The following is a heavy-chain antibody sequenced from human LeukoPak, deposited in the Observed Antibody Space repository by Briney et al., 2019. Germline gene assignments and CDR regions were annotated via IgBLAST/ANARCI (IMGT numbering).Heavy chain of an antibody. J-gene: IGHJ4*02. CDR1: GYTFTSYY. Sequence: ASVKVSCKASGYTFTSYYMHWVRQAPGQGLEWMGIINPSGGSTSYAQKFQGRVTMTRDMSTSTVYMELSSLRSEDTAVYYCARSPGLGYCTNGVCYEVDYWGQGTLVTVSS. V-gene: IGHV1-46*01. D-gene: IGHD2-8*01. CDR3: ARSPGLGYCTNGVCYEVDY. CDR2: INPSGGST.